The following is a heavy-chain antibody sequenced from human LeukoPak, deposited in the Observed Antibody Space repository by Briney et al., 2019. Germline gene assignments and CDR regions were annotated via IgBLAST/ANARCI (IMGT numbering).Heavy chain of an antibody. Sequence: ASVKVSCKASGYTFTGYYMHWVRQAPGQGLEWMGWINPNSGGTNYAQKFQGRVTMTRDTSISTAYMELSRLRSDDTAVYYCARGVSLWFGEEGAFDIWGQGTMVTVSS. D-gene: IGHD3-10*01. CDR2: INPNSGGT. V-gene: IGHV1-2*02. J-gene: IGHJ3*02. CDR1: GYTFTGYY. CDR3: ARGVSLWFGEEGAFDI.